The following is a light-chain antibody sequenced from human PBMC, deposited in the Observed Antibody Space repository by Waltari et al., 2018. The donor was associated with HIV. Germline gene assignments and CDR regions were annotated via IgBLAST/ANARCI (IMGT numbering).Light chain of an antibody. V-gene: IGLV1-47*01. CDR3: AAWGNSLSLL. CDR2: RNN. CDR1: SSNIGSNY. Sequence: QSVLTQPPSSSRTPGQRVTISCSGTSSNIGSNYVYWYQQLPGTAPKLLRYRNNQRPLGVPDRFSGSKSGTSASLAISGLRSEDEADYYCAAWGNSLSLLFGGGTKLTVL. J-gene: IGLJ2*01.